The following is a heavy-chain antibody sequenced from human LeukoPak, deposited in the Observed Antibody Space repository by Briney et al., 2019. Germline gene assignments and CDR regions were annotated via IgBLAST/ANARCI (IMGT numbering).Heavy chain of an antibody. CDR1: GFTFSSYN. CDR2: ISSSSSYI. Sequence: GGSLRLSCAASGFTFSSYNMNWVRQAPGKGLEWVSSISSSSSYIYYADSLKGRFTISRDNAKNSLYLQINSLRAEDTAVHYCSTSRFCSSTSCLFPFDNWGQGTLVTVSS. J-gene: IGHJ4*02. CDR3: STSRFCSSTSCLFPFDN. V-gene: IGHV3-21*01. D-gene: IGHD2-2*01.